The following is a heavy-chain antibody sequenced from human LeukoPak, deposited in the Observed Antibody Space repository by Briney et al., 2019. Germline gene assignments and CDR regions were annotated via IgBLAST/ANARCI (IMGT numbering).Heavy chain of an antibody. CDR2: INPSTGGT. CDR3: AKVPPSITAAGNWLSP. J-gene: IGHJ5*02. Sequence: AASVKVSCKASGYTFTGYYIHWVRQAPGQGLEWMGRINPSTGGTDYAQKFQGRVTMTRDTSITTAYMELSRLTSDDTAIYYCAKVPPSITAAGNWLSPWGQGALVTVSS. V-gene: IGHV1-2*06. D-gene: IGHD6-13*01. CDR1: GYTFTGYY.